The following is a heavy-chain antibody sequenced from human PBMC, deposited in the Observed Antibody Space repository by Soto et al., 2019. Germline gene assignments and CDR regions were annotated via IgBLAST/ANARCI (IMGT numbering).Heavy chain of an antibody. V-gene: IGHV1-69*02. D-gene: IGHD4-4*01. Sequence: ASVKVSCKASGGTFSSYTISWVRQAPGQGLEWMGRIIPILGIANYAQKFQGRVTITADKSTSTAYMELSSLRSEDTAVYYCASRPYSNYCYYYMDVWGKGTTVTVSS. J-gene: IGHJ6*03. CDR3: ASRPYSNYCYYYMDV. CDR1: GGTFSSYT. CDR2: IIPILGIA.